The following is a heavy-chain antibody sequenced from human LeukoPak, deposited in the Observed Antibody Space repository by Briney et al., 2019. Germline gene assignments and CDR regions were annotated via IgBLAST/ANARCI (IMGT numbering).Heavy chain of an antibody. V-gene: IGHV3-21*04. Sequence: GGSLRLSCAASGFTFSSYSMNWVRQAPGKGLEWVSSISSSSSYIYYADSVKGRFTISRDNAKNSLYLQMNSLRAEDTALYYCAKEYGSGSPEYYFDYWGQGTLVTVSS. CDR2: ISSSSSYI. CDR3: AKEYGSGSPEYYFDY. CDR1: GFTFSSYS. J-gene: IGHJ4*02. D-gene: IGHD3-10*01.